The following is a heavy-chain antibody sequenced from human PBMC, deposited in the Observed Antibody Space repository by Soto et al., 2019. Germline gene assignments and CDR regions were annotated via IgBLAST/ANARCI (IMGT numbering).Heavy chain of an antibody. CDR3: AKAVRDYYDSSGYYPPDY. V-gene: IGHV3-43*01. J-gene: IGHJ4*02. CDR1: GFTFDDYT. CDR2: ISWDGGST. D-gene: IGHD3-22*01. Sequence: GGSLRLSCAASGFTFDDYTMHWVRQAPGKGLEWVSLISWDGGSTYYADSVKGRFTISRDNSKNSLYLQMNSLRTEDTALYYCAKAVRDYYDSSGYYPPDYWGQGTLVTVSS.